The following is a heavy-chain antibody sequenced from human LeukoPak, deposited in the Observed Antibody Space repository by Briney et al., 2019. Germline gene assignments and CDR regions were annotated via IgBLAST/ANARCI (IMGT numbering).Heavy chain of an antibody. J-gene: IGHJ5*02. V-gene: IGHV1-46*01. CDR2: INPSGGST. CDR3: ARASTITIFGVFDP. D-gene: IGHD3-3*01. CDR1: GYTFTSYY. Sequence: GASVKVSRKASGYTFTSYYMHWVRQAPGQGLEWMGIINPSGGSTSYAQKFQGRVTMTRDMSTSTVYMELSSLRSEDTAVYYCARASTITIFGVFDPWGQGTLVTVSP.